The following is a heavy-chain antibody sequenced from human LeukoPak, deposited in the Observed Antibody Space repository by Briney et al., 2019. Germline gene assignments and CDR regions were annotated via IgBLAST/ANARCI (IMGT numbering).Heavy chain of an antibody. CDR1: GFMFSKSW. J-gene: IGHJ6*03. CDR3: AKAASKRTDYGDYAFYYYMDV. V-gene: IGHV3-74*01. D-gene: IGHD4-17*01. Sequence: GGSLRLSCAASGFMFSKSWMHWVRQVPGKGLVWVARIYNDGSTTNYADSVKGRFTISRDDSKNTLYLQMNSLRAEDTAVYYCAKAASKRTDYGDYAFYYYMDVWGKGTTVTISS. CDR2: IYNDGSTT.